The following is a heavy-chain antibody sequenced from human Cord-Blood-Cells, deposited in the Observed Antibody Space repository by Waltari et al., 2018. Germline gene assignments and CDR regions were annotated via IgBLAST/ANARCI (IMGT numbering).Heavy chain of an antibody. J-gene: IGHJ4*02. CDR2: VYYSGST. CDR1: GGSISSYY. V-gene: IGHV4-59*08. CDR3: ARHEPRIAAAGTFDY. D-gene: IGHD6-13*01. Sequence: QVQLQESGPGLVKPSETLSLTCTVSGGSISSYYWSWIRQPPGKGLEWIGYVYYSGSTNYQPAPKGRVTMSVDTSKNQFSLKLSSVTAADTAVYYCARHEPRIAAAGTFDYWGQGTLVTVSS.